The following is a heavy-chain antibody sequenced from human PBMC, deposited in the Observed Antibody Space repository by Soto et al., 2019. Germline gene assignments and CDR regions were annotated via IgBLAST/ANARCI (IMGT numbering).Heavy chain of an antibody. V-gene: IGHV2-5*02. CDR1: GFSLSTSGVG. J-gene: IGHJ6*02. CDR3: ARSRCGGDCVPSYSSHYYYGMDV. CDR2: IYWDDDK. D-gene: IGHD2-21*02. Sequence: QITLKESGPTLVRPTQTLTLTCTFSGFSLSTSGVGVGWIRQPPGKALEWLALIYWDDDKRYSPSLKSRLTITKDTYKTQXXLXMXXMGPVDAATSYCARSRCGGDCVPSYSSHYYYGMDVWGQGTTVTVSS.